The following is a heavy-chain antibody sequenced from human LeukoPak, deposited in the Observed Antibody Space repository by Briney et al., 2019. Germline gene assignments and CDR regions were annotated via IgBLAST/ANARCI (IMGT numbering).Heavy chain of an antibody. CDR3: ARDSGYVIYYFDY. D-gene: IGHD5-12*01. CDR2: INAGNGNT. J-gene: IGHJ4*02. CDR1: GYTFTSYA. Sequence: ASVKVSCKASGYTFTSYAMHWVRQAPGQRLEWMGWINAGNGNTKYSQKFQGRVTITRDTSASTAYMELSSLRSEDTAVYYCARDSGYVIYYFDYWGQGTLVTVSS. V-gene: IGHV1-3*01.